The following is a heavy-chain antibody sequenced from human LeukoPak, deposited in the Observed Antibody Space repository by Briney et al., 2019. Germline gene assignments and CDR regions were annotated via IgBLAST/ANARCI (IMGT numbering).Heavy chain of an antibody. CDR1: GFTFSDYY. CDR3: AILTVTTAY. D-gene: IGHD4-17*01. Sequence: GGSLRLSCAASGFTFSDYYMSWIRQIPGKGLEWVSGINGNGANTYYAASVKGRFTISRDNSKNTLYLQMNSLRAEDTAVYYCAILTVTTAYWGQGTLVTVSS. J-gene: IGHJ4*02. CDR2: INGNGANT. V-gene: IGHV3-23*01.